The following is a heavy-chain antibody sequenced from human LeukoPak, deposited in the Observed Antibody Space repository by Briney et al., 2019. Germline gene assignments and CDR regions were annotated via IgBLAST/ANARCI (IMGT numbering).Heavy chain of an antibody. V-gene: IGHV4-59*06. CDR3: ARCPFDFEGWFDP. CDR2: IYYSGST. D-gene: IGHD3-3*01. J-gene: IGHJ5*02. Sequence: PSETLSLTCTVSGGSVSSYYWSWIRQHPGKGLEWIGYIYYSGSTYYNPSLKSRVTISVDTSKNQFSLKLSSVTAADTAVYYCARCPFDFEGWFDPWGQGTLATVSS. CDR1: GGSVSSYY.